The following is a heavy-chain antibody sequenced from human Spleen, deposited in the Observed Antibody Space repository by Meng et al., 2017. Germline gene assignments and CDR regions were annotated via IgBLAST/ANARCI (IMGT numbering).Heavy chain of an antibody. CDR2: ISGGGHST. V-gene: IGHV3-23*01. J-gene: IGHJ3*02. CDR3: AKDRADYYDTTGSPAPLDI. D-gene: IGHD3-22*01. CDR1: GFTFSSYA. Sequence: GESLKISCAASGFTFSSYAMSWVRQAPGKGLEWVSTISGGGHSTYYTDSVKGRFTISRDNSKNTLYVQMNSLRAEDTAVYYCAKDRADYYDTTGSPAPLDIWGQGTMVTVSS.